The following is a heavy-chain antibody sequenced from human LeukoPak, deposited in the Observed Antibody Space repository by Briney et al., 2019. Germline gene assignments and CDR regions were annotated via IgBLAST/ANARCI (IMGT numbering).Heavy chain of an antibody. J-gene: IGHJ4*02. V-gene: IGHV4-39*01. Sequence: PGGSLRLSCAASGFTFSSYWMSWVRQPPGKGLEWIGSIYYSGSTYYNPSLKSRVTISVDTSKNQFSLKLSSVTAADTAVYYCARSDSGYDLAAFDYWGQGTLVTVSS. CDR2: IYYSGST. D-gene: IGHD5-12*01. CDR1: GFTFSSYW. CDR3: ARSDSGYDLAAFDY.